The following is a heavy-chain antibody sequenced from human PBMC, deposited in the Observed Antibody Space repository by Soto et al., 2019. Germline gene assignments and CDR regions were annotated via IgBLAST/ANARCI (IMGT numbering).Heavy chain of an antibody. Sequence: ASVKVSCKASGYTFTSYYMHWVRQAPGQGLEWMGIINPSGGSTSYAQKFQGRVTMTRDTSTSTVYMELSSLRSEDTAMYYCARPSEIQLWALDIWGQGTMVTVSS. CDR2: INPSGGST. V-gene: IGHV1-46*01. D-gene: IGHD5-18*01. CDR1: GYTFTSYY. CDR3: ARPSEIQLWALDI. J-gene: IGHJ3*02.